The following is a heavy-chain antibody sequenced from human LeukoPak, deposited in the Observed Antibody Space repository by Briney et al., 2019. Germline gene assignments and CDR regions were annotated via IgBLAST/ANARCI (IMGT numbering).Heavy chain of an antibody. CDR1: GYTFTSYD. CDR3: ARLSGQWELRAENWFDP. V-gene: IGHV1-8*01. D-gene: IGHD1-26*01. CDR2: MNPNSGNT. Sequence: ASVKVSCKASGYTFTSYDINWVRQATGQGLEWMGWMNPNSGNTGYAQKFQGRVTMTRNTSISTAYMELSSLRSEDTAVYYCARLSGQWELRAENWFDPWGQGTLVTVSS. J-gene: IGHJ5*02.